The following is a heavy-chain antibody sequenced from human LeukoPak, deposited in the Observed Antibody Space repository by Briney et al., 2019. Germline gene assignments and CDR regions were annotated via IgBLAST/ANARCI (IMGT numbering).Heavy chain of an antibody. D-gene: IGHD3-22*01. V-gene: IGHV1-18*01. Sequence: ASVKVSCKASGYTFTSYGISWVRQAPGQGLEWMGWISAYNGNTNYAQKLQGRVTMTTDTSTSTAYMELRSLRSDDTAVYYCARRGPTYYYDSSGYYFGWYFDYWGQGTLVTVSS. CDR3: ARRGPTYYYDSSGYYFGWYFDY. CDR1: GYTFTSYG. CDR2: ISAYNGNT. J-gene: IGHJ4*02.